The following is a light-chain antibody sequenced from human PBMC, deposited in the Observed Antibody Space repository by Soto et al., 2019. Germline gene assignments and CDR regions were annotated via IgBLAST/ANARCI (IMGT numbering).Light chain of an antibody. Sequence: EIVMTQSPATLSVSPGERATLSCSASQSVSSNLAWYQQKPGQAPRLLIYGASTRATGIPDRFSGSGSGTEFTLTISSLQSEDFAVYYCQQYNNWLPWTFGQATKVEIK. CDR3: QQYNNWLPWT. V-gene: IGKV3-15*01. CDR2: GAS. CDR1: QSVSSN. J-gene: IGKJ1*01.